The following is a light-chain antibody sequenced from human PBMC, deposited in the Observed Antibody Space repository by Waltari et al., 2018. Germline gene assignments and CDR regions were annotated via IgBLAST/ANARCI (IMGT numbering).Light chain of an antibody. CDR1: SSVERDGNSN. CDR3: MQATHWPPWT. Sequence: SSVERDGNSNDNRLQQRPGETARRLIYKGTNRDSGGADRSSGSRSGTDCTLKISSVEAEDVGVYYCMQATHWPPWTFGQGTKVELK. CDR2: KGT. V-gene: IGKV2-30*01. J-gene: IGKJ1*01.